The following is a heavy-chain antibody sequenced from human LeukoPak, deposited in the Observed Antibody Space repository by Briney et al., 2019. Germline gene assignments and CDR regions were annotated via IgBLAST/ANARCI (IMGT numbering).Heavy chain of an antibody. CDR1: GGSISSNY. D-gene: IGHD6-13*01. J-gene: IGHJ4*02. V-gene: IGHV4-59*01. CDR3: ARVSAAAVD. CDR2: IYHSGST. Sequence: SETLSLTCTVSGGSISSNYWSWIRQSPGKGLEYIGYIYHSGSTNYNPSLKSRVTISVDTSKNQFSLKLSSVTAADTAVYYCARVSAAAVDWGQGTLVTVSS.